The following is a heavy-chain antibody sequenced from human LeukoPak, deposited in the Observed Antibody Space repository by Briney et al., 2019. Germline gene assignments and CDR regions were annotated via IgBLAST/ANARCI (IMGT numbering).Heavy chain of an antibody. CDR1: GFTFDDYA. CDR2: ITWNSDSM. J-gene: IGHJ5*02. Sequence: GGSLRLSCAASGFTFDDYAMHWVRQAPGKGLEWVSGITWNSDSMGYADSVKGRFTISRDNAKNSLYLQMNSLRAEDTALYYCAKDRDGDSTPNWFDPWGQGTLVTVSS. V-gene: IGHV3-9*01. CDR3: AKDRDGDSTPNWFDP. D-gene: IGHD4-17*01.